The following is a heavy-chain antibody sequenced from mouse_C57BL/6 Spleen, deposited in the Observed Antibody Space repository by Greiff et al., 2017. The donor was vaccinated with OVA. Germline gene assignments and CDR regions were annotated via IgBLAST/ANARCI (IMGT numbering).Heavy chain of an antibody. CDR2: IYPRSGNT. D-gene: IGHD2-5*01. Sequence: QVQLKESGAELARPGASVKLSCKASGYTFTSYGISWVKQRTGQGLEWIGEIYPRSGNTYYNEKFKGKATLTADKSSSTAYLELRSLTSEDSAVYFCARGGYYSNGRVDYFDYWGQGTTLTVSS. J-gene: IGHJ2*01. V-gene: IGHV1-81*01. CDR1: GYTFTSYG. CDR3: ARGGYYSNGRVDYFDY.